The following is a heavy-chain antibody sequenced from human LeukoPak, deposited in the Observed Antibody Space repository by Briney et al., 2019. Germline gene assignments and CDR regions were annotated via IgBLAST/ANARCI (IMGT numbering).Heavy chain of an antibody. V-gene: IGHV1-3*04. CDR3: ARNTETAIPLPYYFDY. D-gene: IGHD2-21*02. J-gene: IGHJ4*02. Sequence: ASVKVSCKASGYTFASYAMHWVRQAPVQRLEAMGWINTGNGNTKYSQKFQDRVTITRDTSASTAYMDLSSLRSEDTAVYYCARNTETAIPLPYYFDYWGQGTLVTVSS. CDR1: GYTFASYA. CDR2: INTGNGNT.